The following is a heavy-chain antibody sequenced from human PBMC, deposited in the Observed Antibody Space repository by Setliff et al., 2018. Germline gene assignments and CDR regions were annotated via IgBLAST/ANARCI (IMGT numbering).Heavy chain of an antibody. CDR1: GFTFSGSA. V-gene: IGHV3-73*01. CDR2: IRRNADNRAP. J-gene: IGHJ4*02. Sequence: GESLKISCAASGFTFSGSAVHWVRRASGKGLEWVGRIRRNADNRAPIYAASVKGRFTISRDDSKNTAYLQMNSLKIEDTAVYYCAGAGGNSDYFDYWGQGTLVTVSS. D-gene: IGHD2-21*02. CDR3: AGAGGNSDYFDY.